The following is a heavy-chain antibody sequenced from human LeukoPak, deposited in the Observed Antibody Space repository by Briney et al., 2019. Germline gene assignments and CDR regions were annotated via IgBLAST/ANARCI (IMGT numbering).Heavy chain of an antibody. Sequence: SETLSLTCTVSGGSISSSDFSWGWIRQPPGKGLEWIGEINHSGSTNYNPSLKSRVTISVDTSKNQFSLKLSSVTAADTAVYYCARGKAVAGLDYWGQGTLVTVSS. D-gene: IGHD6-19*01. CDR2: INHSGST. J-gene: IGHJ4*02. V-gene: IGHV4-39*07. CDR3: ARGKAVAGLDY. CDR1: GGSISSSDFS.